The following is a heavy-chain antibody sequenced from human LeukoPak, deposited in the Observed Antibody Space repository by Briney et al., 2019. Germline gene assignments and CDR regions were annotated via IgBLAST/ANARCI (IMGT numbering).Heavy chain of an antibody. CDR1: GGSISSGDYS. D-gene: IGHD3-9*01. J-gene: IGHJ4*02. CDR2: IYYTGST. CDR3: ARRTTYFGWIPSESPSCFDY. Sequence: SETLSLTCGVSGGSISSGDYSWSWIRQPPGKGLEWIGYIYYTGSTQYNPSLKSRVTMSLDKSKNQLSLKLMSVTAADTAVYYCARRTTYFGWIPSESPSCFDYWGQGTLVTVSS. V-gene: IGHV4-30-4*07.